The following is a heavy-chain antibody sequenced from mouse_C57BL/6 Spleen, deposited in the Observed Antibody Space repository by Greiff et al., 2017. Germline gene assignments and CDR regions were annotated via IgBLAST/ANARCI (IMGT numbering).Heavy chain of an antibody. J-gene: IGHJ2*01. V-gene: IGHV1-59*01. CDR2: IDPSDSYT. Sequence: QVQLQQSGAELVRPGTSVKLSCKASGYTFTSYWMHWVKQRPGQGLEWIGVIDPSDSYTNYNQKFKGKATLTVDTSSSTAYMQLSSLTSEDSAVYYCARGPGSYFDYWGQGTTLTVSS. CDR3: ARGPGSYFDY. CDR1: GYTFTSYW. D-gene: IGHD4-1*01.